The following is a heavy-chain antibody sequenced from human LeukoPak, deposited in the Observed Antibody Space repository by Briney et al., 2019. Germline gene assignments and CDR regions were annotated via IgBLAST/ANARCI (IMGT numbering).Heavy chain of an antibody. CDR1: RYTFSGYY. J-gene: IGHJ4*02. CDR2: MNPKTGDT. D-gene: IGHD5-24*01. Sequence: GASVKVSCKASRYTFSGYYIHWVRQAPGQGLEWMGWMNPKTGDTDYAEKFRGRLTMTWDTSITTAYMELNRLKSDDTAVYYCTRGAADEDFDYWGQGTLVTVSS. CDR3: TRGAADEDFDY. V-gene: IGHV1-2*02.